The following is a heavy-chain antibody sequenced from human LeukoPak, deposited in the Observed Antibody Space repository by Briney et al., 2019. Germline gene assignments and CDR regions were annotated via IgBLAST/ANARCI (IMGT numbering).Heavy chain of an antibody. Sequence: SETLSLTCTVSGGSISSSNYYWGWIRQPPSEGLEWIGSMYYSGSIFYNPSLKSRATISVNTSKNQFSLKVTSVTAADTAVYYCARGGPIVVVPAAKKGGRCYYMDVWGKGTTVTVSS. CDR2: MYYSGSI. CDR3: ARGGPIVVVPAAKKGGRCYYMDV. D-gene: IGHD2-2*01. CDR1: GGSISSSNYY. V-gene: IGHV4-39*07. J-gene: IGHJ6*03.